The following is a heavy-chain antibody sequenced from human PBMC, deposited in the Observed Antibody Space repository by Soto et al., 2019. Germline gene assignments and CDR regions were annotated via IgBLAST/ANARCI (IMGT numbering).Heavy chain of an antibody. Sequence: GGSPRLSCAASGFTFDDYAMHWVRQAPGKGLEWVSGISWNSGSIGYADSVKGRFTISRDNAKNSLYLQMNSLRAEDTALYYCAKEGVGGSGHPHAFDIWGQGTMVTVSS. D-gene: IGHD3-10*01. J-gene: IGHJ3*02. CDR1: GFTFDDYA. V-gene: IGHV3-9*01. CDR2: ISWNSGSI. CDR3: AKEGVGGSGHPHAFDI.